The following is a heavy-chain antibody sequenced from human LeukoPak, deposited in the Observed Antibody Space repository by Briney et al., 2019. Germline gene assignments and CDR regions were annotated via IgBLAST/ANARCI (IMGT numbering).Heavy chain of an antibody. CDR3: ARRAHHDAFDI. V-gene: IGHV5-51*01. Sequence: GESLKNSCKASGYSFTGYWIGWVRQMPGKGLEWMSFIFPDDSDTTYSPSFQGQVTISADKSISTAYLQWSSLKASDTAMYYCARRAHHDAFDIWGQGTMVTVSS. CDR1: GYSFTGYW. J-gene: IGHJ3*02. CDR2: IFPDDSDT.